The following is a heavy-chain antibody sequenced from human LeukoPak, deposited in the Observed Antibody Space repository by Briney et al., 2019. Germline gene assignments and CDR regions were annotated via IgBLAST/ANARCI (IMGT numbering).Heavy chain of an antibody. CDR1: GGTFSSYA. CDR2: IIPIFGTA. CDR3: ARDPEGYYGSGSYWDY. Sequence: SVKVSCKASGGTFSSYAISWVRQAPGQGLEWMGGIIPIFGTANYAQTFQGRVTITADESTSTAYMELSSLRSEDTAVYYCARDPEGYYGSGSYWDYWGQGTLVTVSS. D-gene: IGHD3-10*01. J-gene: IGHJ4*02. V-gene: IGHV1-69*13.